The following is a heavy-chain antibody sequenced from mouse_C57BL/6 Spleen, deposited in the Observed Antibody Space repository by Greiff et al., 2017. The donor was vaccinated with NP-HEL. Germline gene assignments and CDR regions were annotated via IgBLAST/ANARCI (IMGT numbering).Heavy chain of an antibody. CDR1: GFTFSDYG. D-gene: IGHD2-3*01. CDR2: ISSGSSTI. J-gene: IGHJ2*01. Sequence: EVQVVESGGGLEKPGGSLKLSCAASGFTFSDYGMHWVRQAPEKGLEWVAYISSGSSTIYYADTVKGRFTISRDNAKNTLFLQMTSLRSEDTAMYYCARGDDGDFDYWGQGTTLTVSS. CDR3: ARGDDGDFDY. V-gene: IGHV5-17*01.